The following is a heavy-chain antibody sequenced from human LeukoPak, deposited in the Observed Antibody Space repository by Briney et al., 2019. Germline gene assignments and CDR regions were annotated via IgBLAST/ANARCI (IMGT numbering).Heavy chain of an antibody. CDR2: ISGSGGST. D-gene: IGHD2-8*02. J-gene: IGHJ4*02. Sequence: PGGSLGLSCAAPGFTFSNYAMSWVRQAPGKGLEWISGISGSGGSTYYADSVKGRFTISRDNSKNTLYLQMTSLRAEDTAVFYCAKEPRVCTGGTCPSAGVYSFDSGAQGTLVAVSS. V-gene: IGHV3-23*01. CDR1: GFTFSNYA. CDR3: AKEPRVCTGGTCPSAGVYSFDS.